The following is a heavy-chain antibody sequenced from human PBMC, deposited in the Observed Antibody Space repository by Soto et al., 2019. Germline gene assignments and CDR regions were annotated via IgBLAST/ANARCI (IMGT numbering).Heavy chain of an antibody. J-gene: IGHJ3*02. D-gene: IGHD1-26*01. CDR1: GITFSSYW. V-gene: IGHV3-74*01. CDR3: ARPQRSGGSYFHI. Sequence: GGSLRLSCAASGITFSSYWMHWVRQAPGKGLVWVSRINSDGSSTNYADSVEGRFTISRDNAKNTLYLQMNSLRVEDTAVYYWARPQRSGGSYFHIWGQGTMVTVSS. CDR2: INSDGSST.